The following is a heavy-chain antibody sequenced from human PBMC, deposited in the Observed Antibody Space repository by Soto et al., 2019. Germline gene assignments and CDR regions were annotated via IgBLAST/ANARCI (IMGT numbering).Heavy chain of an antibody. Sequence: QVQLQESGPGLVQPSETLSLTCTVSGGSITRYFWSWIRQAPGKGLQWIDHMYYSGRSDYNPSLKSRVTISVDTSKNQFSLRLNSVTAADTAVYYCATYDSPYYFMDVWGKGTTVTVSS. V-gene: IGHV4-59*13. CDR3: ATYDSPYYFMDV. D-gene: IGHD3-16*01. CDR2: MYYSGRS. CDR1: GGSITRYF. J-gene: IGHJ6*03.